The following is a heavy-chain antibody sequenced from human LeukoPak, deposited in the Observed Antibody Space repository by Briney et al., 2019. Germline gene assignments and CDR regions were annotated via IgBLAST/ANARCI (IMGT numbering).Heavy chain of an antibody. D-gene: IGHD3-22*01. V-gene: IGHV4-34*01. CDR3: ARGRQDVTMIVVVMTAVSYYLDV. CDR2: MNPSGST. J-gene: IGHJ6*03. Sequence: SETLSHTCAVHGGSFSGYYWTWIRQTPEKGLEWIGEMNPSGSTNYNRSLKSRVTISVDTSKNQFSLELSSGTAADTAVYYCARGRQDVTMIVVVMTAVSYYLDVWGKGTTVTVS. CDR1: GGSFSGYY.